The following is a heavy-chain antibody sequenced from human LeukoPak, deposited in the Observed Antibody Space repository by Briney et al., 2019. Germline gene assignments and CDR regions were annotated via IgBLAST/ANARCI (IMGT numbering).Heavy chain of an antibody. CDR1: GFTVSSNY. J-gene: IGHJ5*02. Sequence: GGSLRLSCAASGFTVSSNYVGWVRQAPGKGLEWVSVIYRDGSTYYADSVKGRFTISRDNSKDTLYLQMNNLRVEDTAVYYCARVMTAITNWFDPWGQGTLVTVSS. CDR3: ARVMTAITNWFDP. V-gene: IGHV3-66*01. D-gene: IGHD2-21*02. CDR2: IYRDGST.